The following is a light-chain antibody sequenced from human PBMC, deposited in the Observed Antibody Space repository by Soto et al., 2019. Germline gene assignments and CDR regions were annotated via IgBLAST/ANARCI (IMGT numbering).Light chain of an antibody. CDR3: SSYTSSSSVV. Sequence: QSALTQPASVSGSPGQSITISCTGTGSDVGGYNFVSWYQQHPGRVPKLIICEVSNRPSGVSNRFSGSKSSNTASLTISGLQAEDEDDYYCSSYTSSSSVVFGGGTKLTVL. CDR1: GSDVGGYNF. J-gene: IGLJ2*01. CDR2: EVS. V-gene: IGLV2-14*01.